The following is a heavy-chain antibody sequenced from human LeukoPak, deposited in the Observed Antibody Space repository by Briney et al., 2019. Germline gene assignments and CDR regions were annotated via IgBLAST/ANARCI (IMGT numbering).Heavy chain of an antibody. D-gene: IGHD6-13*01. CDR3: ARAPPAVLIAPKG. Sequence: GGSLRLSCTASGFIVTNNYINWVRQAPGKGLEWVSLVYSGGSTYYADSVKGRFTISRDNSKNMVYLQMNSLRAEDTAMYYCARAPPAVLIAPKGGGQGPLVPVSS. V-gene: IGHV3-66*01. J-gene: IGHJ4*02. CDR2: VYSGGST. CDR1: GFIVTNNY.